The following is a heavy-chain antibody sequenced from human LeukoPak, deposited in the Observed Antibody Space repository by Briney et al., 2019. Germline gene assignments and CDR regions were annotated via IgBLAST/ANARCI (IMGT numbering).Heavy chain of an antibody. CDR2: ISSSSSYI. CDR1: GFTFSSYS. Sequence: PGGSLRLSCAASGFTFSSYSMNWVRQAPGKGLEWVSSISSSSSYIYYADSVKGRFTISRDNAKNSLYLQMNSLRAEDTAVCYCARDGDLDPDYGDFPIWGQGTLVTVSS. CDR3: ARDGDLDPDYGDFPI. J-gene: IGHJ4*02. D-gene: IGHD4-17*01. V-gene: IGHV3-21*01.